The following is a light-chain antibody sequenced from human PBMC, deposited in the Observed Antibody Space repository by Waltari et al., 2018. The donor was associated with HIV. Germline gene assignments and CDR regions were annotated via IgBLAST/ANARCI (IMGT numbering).Light chain of an antibody. CDR1: NSNIGSNS. V-gene: IGLV1-47*01. CDR3: AAWDDSLSSGM. J-gene: IGLJ3*02. CDR2: RNN. Sequence: QSVLTLPPSASGTPGQRVTISCSGRNSNIGSNSVYWYKQLPVTTPKLLIYRNNQRPSGVPDRFAGSKSDTSASLAISGLRSEDEGDYFCAAWDDSLSSGMFGGGTRLTVL.